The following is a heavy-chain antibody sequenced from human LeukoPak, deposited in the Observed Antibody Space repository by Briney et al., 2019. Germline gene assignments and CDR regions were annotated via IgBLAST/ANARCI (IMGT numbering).Heavy chain of an antibody. D-gene: IGHD2/OR15-2a*01. CDR3: ARADVPVI. CDR2: TYVSGTT. V-gene: IGHV3-53*01. CDR1: GFTVSSYF. J-gene: IGHJ4*02. Sequence: GGSLRLSCAASGFTVSSYFVSWVRQAPGKGLEWVSLTYVSGTTDYADSVKGRFTVSRDNSENTLYLQMNRLRAEDTAMYYCARADVPVIWGQGTLVTVSS.